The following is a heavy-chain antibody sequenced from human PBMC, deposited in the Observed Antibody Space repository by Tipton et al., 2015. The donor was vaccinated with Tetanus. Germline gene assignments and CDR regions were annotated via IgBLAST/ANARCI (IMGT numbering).Heavy chain of an antibody. D-gene: IGHD3-10*01. CDR3: ARGGLLWFGDLTDTTYSYYYGMDV. CDR1: GGSFSGYY. CDR2: INHSGST. Sequence: TLSPTCAVYGGSFSGYYWSWIRQPPGKGLEWIGEINHSGSTNYNPSLKSRVTISVDTSKNQFSLKLSSVTAADTAVYYCARGGLLWFGDLTDTTYSYYYGMDVWGQGTTVAVSS. J-gene: IGHJ6*02. V-gene: IGHV4-34*01.